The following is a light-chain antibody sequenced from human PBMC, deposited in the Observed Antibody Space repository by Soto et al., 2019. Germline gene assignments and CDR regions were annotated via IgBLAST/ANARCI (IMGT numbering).Light chain of an antibody. CDR2: GAS. CDR1: EDISSY. V-gene: IGKV1-9*01. CDR3: QQVKRSPLT. Sequence: DIQLTQSPSFLSASVGDRVSITCRASEDISSYLAWYQRKPGKARKVLIYGASTLQSGVPSSVSGSGSGTEFTLTISSLQPEDFASYYCQQVKRSPLTFGGGTKVEIK. J-gene: IGKJ4*01.